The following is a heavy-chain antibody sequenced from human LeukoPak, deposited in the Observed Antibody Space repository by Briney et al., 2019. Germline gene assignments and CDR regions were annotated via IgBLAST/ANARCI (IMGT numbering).Heavy chain of an antibody. D-gene: IGHD2-15*01. CDR3: ARGGAYCSGGSCYDYFDY. Sequence: GGSLRLSCAASGFTFSSYEMNWVRQAPGKGLEWVSYISSSGSTIYYADSVKGRFTISRDNAKNSLYLQMNSLRAEDTAVYYCARGGAYCSGGSCYDYFDYWGQGTLVTVSS. CDR2: ISSSGSTI. J-gene: IGHJ4*02. V-gene: IGHV3-48*03. CDR1: GFTFSSYE.